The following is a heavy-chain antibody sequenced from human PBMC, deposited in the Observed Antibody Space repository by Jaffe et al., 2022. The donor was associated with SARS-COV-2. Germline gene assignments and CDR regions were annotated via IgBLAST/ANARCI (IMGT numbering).Heavy chain of an antibody. CDR2: IYYTGTT. CDR3: VRGGYYRNWLEP. CDR1: GASISSYY. Sequence: QVQLQESGPGLVKPSETLSLTCTVSGASISSYYWSWIRQPPGKGLEWIGYIYYTGTTNYNPSLKSRVSISVDTSKNQFSLELNSVTAADTAVYYCVRGGYYRNWLEPWGQGTLVTVSS. J-gene: IGHJ5*02. D-gene: IGHD2-15*01. V-gene: IGHV4-59*01.